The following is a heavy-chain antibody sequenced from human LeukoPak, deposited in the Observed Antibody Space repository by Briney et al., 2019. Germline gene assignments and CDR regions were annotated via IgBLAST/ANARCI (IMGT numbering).Heavy chain of an antibody. J-gene: IGHJ4*02. V-gene: IGHV4-34*01. CDR1: GGSFSGYY. CDR3: ARERRIAAAGRYYFDY. Sequence: PSETLSLTCAVYGGSFSGYYWSWIRQPPGKGLEWIGEINHSGSTNYNPSLKSRVTISVDTSKNQFSLKLSSVTAADTAVYYCARERRIAAAGRYYFDYWGQGTLVTVSS. CDR2: INHSGST. D-gene: IGHD6-13*01.